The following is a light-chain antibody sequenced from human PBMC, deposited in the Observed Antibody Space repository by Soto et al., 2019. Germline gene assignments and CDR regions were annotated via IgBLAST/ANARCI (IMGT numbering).Light chain of an antibody. CDR3: QQRSNWPPEVT. CDR1: QSVSSS. V-gene: IGKV3-11*01. Sequence: EIVLTQSPHTLSLSPGERATLSCRASQSVSSSLAWYQQKPGQAPRLLIYDASNRATGIPARFSGSGSGTDFTLTISSLEPEDFAVYYCQQRSNWPPEVTFGPGTKVDIK. J-gene: IGKJ3*01. CDR2: DAS.